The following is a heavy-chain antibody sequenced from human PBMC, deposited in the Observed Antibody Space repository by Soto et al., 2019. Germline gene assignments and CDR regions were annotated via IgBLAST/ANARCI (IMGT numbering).Heavy chain of an antibody. D-gene: IGHD2-15*01. CDR1: GGTFSSYA. CDR2: IIPIFGTA. V-gene: IGHV1-69*13. J-gene: IGHJ6*02. CDR3: ARDLKDIVVVVAAANYYYYGMDV. Sequence: SVKVSCKASGGTFSSYAISWVRQAPGQGLEWMGGIIPIFGTANYAQKFQGRATITADESTSTAYMELSSLRSEDTAVYYCARDLKDIVVVVAAANYYYYGMDVWGQGTTVTVSS.